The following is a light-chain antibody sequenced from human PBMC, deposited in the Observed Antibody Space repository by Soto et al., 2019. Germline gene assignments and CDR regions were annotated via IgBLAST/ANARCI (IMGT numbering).Light chain of an antibody. CDR1: QSILHSNGNNY. Sequence: DIVVTQSPLSLPVTPGEPASMSCRSSQSILHSNGNNYLDWYLQKPGQSPQLLIYLGSNRSSGVPDRFSGSGSGTDFTLKISRVEAEDVGVYYCMQALQTPPTFGQGTRLEIK. V-gene: IGKV2-28*01. CDR3: MQALQTPPT. J-gene: IGKJ5*01. CDR2: LGS.